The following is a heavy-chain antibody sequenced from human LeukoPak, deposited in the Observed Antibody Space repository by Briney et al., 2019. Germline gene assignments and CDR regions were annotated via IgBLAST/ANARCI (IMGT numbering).Heavy chain of an antibody. D-gene: IGHD6-19*01. J-gene: IGHJ4*02. CDR2: MNPSSGDT. CDR1: GYTFTSFD. V-gene: IGHV1-8*03. CDR3: ARGRWQWLVLDY. Sequence: ASVKVSCKASGYTFTSFDINWVRQATGQGPEWMGWMNPSSGDTGYAQKFQGRVTFTRDTSTNTAYMELSSLRSEDTAVYYCARGRWQWLVLDYWGQGTLVTVSS.